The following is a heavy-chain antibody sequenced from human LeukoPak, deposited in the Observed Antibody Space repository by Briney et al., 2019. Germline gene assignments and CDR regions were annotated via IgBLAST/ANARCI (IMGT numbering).Heavy chain of an antibody. CDR1: GFTFRNYA. J-gene: IGHJ4*02. CDR3: ARSQGGYSDY. CDR2: ISGDGGST. V-gene: IGHV3-64*01. Sequence: GGSLRLSCAVSGFTFRNYAMRWVRQAPGKGLDCVAAISGDGGSTSYGNSVKGRFTISRDNSKNTLYLQMGSLTTEDMAVYYCARSQGGYSDYWGQGTLVTVSS.